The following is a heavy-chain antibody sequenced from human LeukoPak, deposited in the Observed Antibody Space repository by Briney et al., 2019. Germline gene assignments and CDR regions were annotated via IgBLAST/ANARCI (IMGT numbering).Heavy chain of an antibody. CDR3: ARAHIAAAINWFDP. J-gene: IGHJ5*02. D-gene: IGHD6-13*01. V-gene: IGHV1-69*04. Sequence: SVKVSCKASGGTFSSYAISWVRQAPGQGLEWMGRIIPILGIANYAQKFQGRVTITADKSTSTVYMELSSLRSEDTAVYYCARAHIAAAINWFDPWGQGTLVTVSS. CDR1: GGTFSSYA. CDR2: IIPILGIA.